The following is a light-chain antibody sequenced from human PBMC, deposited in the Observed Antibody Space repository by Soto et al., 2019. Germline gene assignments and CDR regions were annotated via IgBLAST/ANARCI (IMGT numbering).Light chain of an antibody. V-gene: IGKV4-1*01. Sequence: DFVMTQSPDSLAVSLGERATINCKSSQSIFYSSNNKNYLAWFQQKPGQPPKLLIYWASTRESGVPDRFSGSGSGTDFTLTISGLQAEDVAVYYCQQYYSAPTWTFGQGTKVDIK. CDR1: QSIFYSSNNKNY. CDR3: QQYYSAPTWT. CDR2: WAS. J-gene: IGKJ1*01.